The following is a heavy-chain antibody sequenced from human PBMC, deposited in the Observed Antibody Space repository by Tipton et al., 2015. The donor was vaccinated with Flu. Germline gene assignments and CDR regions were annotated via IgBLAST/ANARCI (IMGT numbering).Heavy chain of an antibody. Sequence: TLSLTCAVYGGSFSSHYWSWIRQPPGKGLEWIGEINPSGSTNYNPSLKSRVTLSGDTSKNQVSLKLSSVTAADTAVYYCAAHCSGGSCSHAFDIWGQGTMVTVSS. V-gene: IGHV4-34*01. CDR3: AAHCSGGSCSHAFDI. D-gene: IGHD2-15*01. CDR1: GGSFSSHY. CDR2: INPSGST. J-gene: IGHJ3*02.